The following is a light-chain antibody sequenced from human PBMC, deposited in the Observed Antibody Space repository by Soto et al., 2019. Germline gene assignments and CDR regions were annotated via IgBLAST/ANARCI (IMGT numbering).Light chain of an antibody. J-gene: IGKJ4*01. CDR3: QHYGTSQT. Sequence: EIVLTQSPGTLSLSPGERVTLSCRASQSVSNSYLAWYQQKSGQAPRLLIYGASRRVTGIPNRFSGSGSGTEFTLDINRLEREDFAVYYCQHYGTSQTFGRGTKV. CDR1: QSVSNSY. V-gene: IGKV3-20*01. CDR2: GAS.